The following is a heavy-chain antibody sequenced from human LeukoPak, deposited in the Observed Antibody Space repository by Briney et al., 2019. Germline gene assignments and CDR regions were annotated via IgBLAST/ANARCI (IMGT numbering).Heavy chain of an antibody. CDR2: ISSNGGST. CDR1: GFTFSSYA. CDR3: WGITMVRGVIIPQDY. J-gene: IGHJ4*02. V-gene: IGHV3-64D*06. Sequence: PGGSLRLSCSASGFTFSSYAMHWVRQAPGKGLEYVSAISSNGGSTYYADSVKGRFTISRDNSKNTLYLRMSSLRAEGTAVYYCWGITMVRGVIIPQDYWGQGTLVTVSS. D-gene: IGHD3-10*01.